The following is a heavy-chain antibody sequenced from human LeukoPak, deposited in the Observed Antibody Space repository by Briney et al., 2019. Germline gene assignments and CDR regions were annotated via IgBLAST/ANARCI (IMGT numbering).Heavy chain of an antibody. CDR3: ARGLISGMFSGYWDDALDI. D-gene: IGHD3-22*01. Sequence: GGSLRLSCAASGFTFSSYSMNWVRQAPGKGLEWVSSISSSSSYIYYADSVKGRFTISRDNAKNSLYLQMNSLRAEDTAVYYCARGLISGMFSGYWDDALDIWGQGTMVTVSS. CDR2: ISSSSSYI. CDR1: GFTFSSYS. J-gene: IGHJ3*02. V-gene: IGHV3-21*01.